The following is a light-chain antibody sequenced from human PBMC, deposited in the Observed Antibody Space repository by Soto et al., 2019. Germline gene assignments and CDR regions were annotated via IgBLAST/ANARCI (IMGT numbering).Light chain of an antibody. J-gene: IGKJ4*01. Sequence: EIVLTQSPATLSLSPGERATLSCRASQSVSSQLAWYQQKPGQAPRLLIYDASNRATGIPARFSGSGSATDFTLTISSLEPEDFAVYYCQQRSDWPLTFGGGTKVESK. CDR3: QQRSDWPLT. V-gene: IGKV3-11*01. CDR2: DAS. CDR1: QSVSSQ.